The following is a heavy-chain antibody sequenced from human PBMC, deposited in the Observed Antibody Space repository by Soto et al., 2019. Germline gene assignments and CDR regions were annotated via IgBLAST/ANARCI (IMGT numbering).Heavy chain of an antibody. D-gene: IGHD2-2*01. CDR1: GFTFSSYS. V-gene: IGHV3-21*01. J-gene: IGHJ5*02. CDR2: ISSSSSYI. Sequence: GGSLRLSCAASGFTFSSYSMNWVRQAPGKGLEWVSSISSSSSYIYYADSVKGRFTISRDNAKNSLYLQMNSLRAEDTAVYYCARDSIVVVPAAISWGQGTLVTVS. CDR3: ARDSIVVVPAAIS.